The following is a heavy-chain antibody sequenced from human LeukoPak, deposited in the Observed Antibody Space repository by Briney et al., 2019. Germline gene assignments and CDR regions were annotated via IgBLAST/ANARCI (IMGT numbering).Heavy chain of an antibody. D-gene: IGHD6-19*01. CDR2: ISSSDSYI. V-gene: IGHV3-21*01. Sequence: GGSLRLSCAASGFTFSSYSMNWVRQAPGKGLEWVSAISSSDSYIYYADSVKGRFTISRDNAKNSLYLQMNSLRAEDTAVYYCAREGGSGWYLYAFDIWGQGTMVTVSS. CDR3: AREGGSGWYLYAFDI. CDR1: GFTFSSYS. J-gene: IGHJ3*02.